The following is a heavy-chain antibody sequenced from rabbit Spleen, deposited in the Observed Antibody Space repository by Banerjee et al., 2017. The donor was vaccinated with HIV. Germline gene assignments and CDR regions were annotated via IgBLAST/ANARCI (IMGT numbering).Heavy chain of an antibody. J-gene: IGHJ4*01. CDR1: EFSFSSSYY. CDR3: ARDLDGVIGWNFGW. Sequence: QSLEESGGDMVKPGASLTLTCTASEFSFSSSYYMCWVRQAPGKGLEWIGCIYTGNDNTYYASWAKGRFTISKTSSTTVTLQATSLTAADTATYFCARDLDGVIGWNFGWWGQGTLVTVS. V-gene: IGHV1S40*01. D-gene: IGHD4-1*01. CDR2: IYTGNDNT.